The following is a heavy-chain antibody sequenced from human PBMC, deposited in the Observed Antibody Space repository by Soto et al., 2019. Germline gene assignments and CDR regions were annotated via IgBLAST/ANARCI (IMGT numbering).Heavy chain of an antibody. V-gene: IGHV3-74*01. CDR1: GFTFSYYW. J-gene: IGHJ3*01. CDR3: ARGDRGAFDL. D-gene: IGHD2-21*02. Sequence: EVRLVESEGGLVQPGGSLSLSCAASGFTFSYYWMHWVRQAPGQGLLWVSRIHSDGSSTTYADSVKGRFTISSDNAKNSVCLQMISLRVEDTGVYLCARGDRGAFDLWGQGTMVTVSS. CDR2: IHSDGSST.